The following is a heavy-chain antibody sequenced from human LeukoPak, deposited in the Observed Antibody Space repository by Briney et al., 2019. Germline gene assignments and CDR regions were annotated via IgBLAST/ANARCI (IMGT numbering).Heavy chain of an antibody. Sequence: PGRSLRLSCAASGFTFSSYGMHWVRQAPGKGLEWVAVISYDGSNKYYADSVKGRFTISRDNSKNTLYLQMNSLSAEDTAVYYCARPDCSGGSCYWVWLDYWGQGTLVTVSS. D-gene: IGHD2-15*01. CDR3: ARPDCSGGSCYWVWLDY. J-gene: IGHJ4*02. CDR1: GFTFSSYG. CDR2: ISYDGSNK. V-gene: IGHV3-30*03.